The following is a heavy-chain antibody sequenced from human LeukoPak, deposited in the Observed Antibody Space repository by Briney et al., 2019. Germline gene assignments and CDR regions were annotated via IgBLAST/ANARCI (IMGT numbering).Heavy chain of an antibody. J-gene: IGHJ6*02. CDR1: GGSISNSNYC. D-gene: IGHD3-16*02. CDR2: ISYSGST. Sequence: SETLSLTCTVSGGSISNSNYCWGWIHQPPGMGLEWIVSISYSGSTYYNPSLKSRVSISVDTSKNQFSLKVTSVTAADTAVFYCARHYVDIRTVGASYYYYGLDVWGQGTTVTVSS. V-gene: IGHV4-39*01. CDR3: ARHYVDIRTVGASYYYYGLDV.